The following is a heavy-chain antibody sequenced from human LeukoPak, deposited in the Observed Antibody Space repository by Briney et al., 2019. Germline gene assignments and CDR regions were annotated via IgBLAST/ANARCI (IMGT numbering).Heavy chain of an antibody. J-gene: IGHJ5*02. CDR2: INWNGGTT. V-gene: IGHV3-20*04. CDR1: GFTFDDYG. D-gene: IGHD1-7*01. Sequence: PGGSLRLSCAASGFTFDDYGMSWVRQVPGKGLEWVSGINWNGGTTGYADSVKGRFTISRDNAKDSLYLQMNSLRVEDTALYYCARALEKNYSPRFDPWGQGTLVTVSS. CDR3: ARALEKNYSPRFDP.